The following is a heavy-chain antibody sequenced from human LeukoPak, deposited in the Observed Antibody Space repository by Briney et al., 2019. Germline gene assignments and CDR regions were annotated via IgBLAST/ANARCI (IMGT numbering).Heavy chain of an antibody. CDR2: INPNSGGT. CDR3: ARDRRGISGIAGY. D-gene: IGHD2-15*01. Sequence: ASVKVSCKASGYTFTGYYMHWVRQAPGQGLEWMGWINPNSGGTNYAQKFQGRVTMTRDTSISTAYVELSRLRSDDTAVYYCARDRRGISGIAGYWGQGTLVTVSS. V-gene: IGHV1-2*02. CDR1: GYTFTGYY. J-gene: IGHJ4*02.